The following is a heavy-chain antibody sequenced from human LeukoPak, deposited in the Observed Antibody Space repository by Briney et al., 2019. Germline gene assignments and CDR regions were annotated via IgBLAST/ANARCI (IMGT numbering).Heavy chain of an antibody. Sequence: GGSLRLSCAASGFTFSSYGMHWVRQAPGKGLEWVAVISYDGSNKYYADSVKGRFTISRDNSKNALYLQMNSLRAEDTAVYYCAKNGSYYRDYYYYMDVWGKGTTVTISS. D-gene: IGHD1-26*01. J-gene: IGHJ6*03. CDR3: AKNGSYYRDYYYYMDV. CDR2: ISYDGSNK. CDR1: GFTFSSYG. V-gene: IGHV3-30*18.